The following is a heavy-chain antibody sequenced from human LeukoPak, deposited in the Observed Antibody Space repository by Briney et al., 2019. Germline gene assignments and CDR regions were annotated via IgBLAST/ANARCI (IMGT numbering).Heavy chain of an antibody. CDR3: ARNEPRVLLWFGELLS. V-gene: IGHV1-2*02. Sequence: EASVKVSCKASGYTFTGYYMHWVRQAPGQGLEWMGWINPNSGGTNYAQKFQGRVTMTRDTSKNQFSLKLSSVTAADTAVYYCARNEPRVLLWFGELLSWGQGALVTVSS. CDR2: INPNSGGT. D-gene: IGHD3-10*01. J-gene: IGHJ4*02. CDR1: GYTFTGYY.